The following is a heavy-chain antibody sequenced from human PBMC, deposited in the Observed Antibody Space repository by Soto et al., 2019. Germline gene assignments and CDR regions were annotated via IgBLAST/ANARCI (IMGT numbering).Heavy chain of an antibody. CDR1: GFTFSSYG. J-gene: IGHJ4*02. V-gene: IGHV3-30*18. CDR3: AKDSSSWYLSL. D-gene: IGHD6-13*01. Sequence: PGGSLRLSCAASGFTFSSYGMHWVRQAPGKGLEWVAVISYDGSNKYYADSVKGRFTISRDNSKNTLYLQMNSLRAEDTAVYYCAKDSSSWYLSLWGQGTLVTVSS. CDR2: ISYDGSNK.